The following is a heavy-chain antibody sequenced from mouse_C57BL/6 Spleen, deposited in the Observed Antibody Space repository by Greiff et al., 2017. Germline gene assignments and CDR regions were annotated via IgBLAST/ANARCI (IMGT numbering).Heavy chain of an antibody. J-gene: IGHJ1*03. CDR3: ARWGITTVAWYFDV. Sequence: EVQLVESGGGLVKPGGSLKLSCAASGFTFSSYAMSWVRQTPEKRLEWVATISDGGSYTYYPDNVKGRFTISRDNAKNNLYLQMSHLKSEDTAMYYCARWGITTVAWYFDVWGTGTTVTVSS. D-gene: IGHD1-1*01. V-gene: IGHV5-4*01. CDR2: ISDGGSYT. CDR1: GFTFSSYA.